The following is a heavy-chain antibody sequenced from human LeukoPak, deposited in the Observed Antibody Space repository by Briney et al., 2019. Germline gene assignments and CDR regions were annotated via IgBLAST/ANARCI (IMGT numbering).Heavy chain of an antibody. D-gene: IGHD3-22*01. CDR1: GYTLTELS. CDR2: FDPEDGET. CDR3: ATVPVGYDSSGYYY. Sequence: ASVKVSCKVSGYTLTELSMHWVRQAPGKGLEWMGGFDPEDGETIYAQKFQGRVTMTEDTSTDTAYMELSSLRSEDTAVYYCATVPVGYDSSGYYYWGQGTLVTVSS. J-gene: IGHJ4*02. V-gene: IGHV1-24*01.